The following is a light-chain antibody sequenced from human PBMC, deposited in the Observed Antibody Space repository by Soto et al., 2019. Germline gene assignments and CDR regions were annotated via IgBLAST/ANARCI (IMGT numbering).Light chain of an antibody. V-gene: IGKV3-20*01. J-gene: IGKJ5*01. CDR3: QHFGGTTFT. CDR1: QSVTSNY. CDR2: DTS. Sequence: EIVLTQSPGTLSLSPGERATLSCRASQSVTSNYLAWYQQKPGQAPGLLIYDTSTRASGVPDRFSGSGSGTHFTLTISRLEPGDFAVYYCQHFGGTTFTFGQGTRLEI.